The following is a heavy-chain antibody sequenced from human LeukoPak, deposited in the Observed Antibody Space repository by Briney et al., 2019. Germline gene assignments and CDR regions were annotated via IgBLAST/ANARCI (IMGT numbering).Heavy chain of an antibody. CDR3: ATAFAGNLVDD. CDR1: GYTLSDFS. J-gene: IGHJ4*02. CDR2: FALEDGEK. V-gene: IGHV1-24*01. D-gene: IGHD1-14*01. Sequence: RVASVKVSCKVSGYTLSDFSMHWVRQAPGKGLEWMGSFALEDGEKVYAQKFKGRVTMTEDTSTDTAYMELSSLRSEDTAVYYCATAFAGNLVDDWGQGTLVTVSS.